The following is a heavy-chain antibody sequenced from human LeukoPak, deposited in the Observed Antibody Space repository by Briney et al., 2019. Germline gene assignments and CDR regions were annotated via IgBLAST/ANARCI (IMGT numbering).Heavy chain of an antibody. V-gene: IGHV4-39*07. CDR2: IYYSGSA. J-gene: IGHJ4*02. Sequence: SETLSLTCTVSGGSISSSSYYWGWIRQPPVKGLEWIGSIYYSGSAYFNPSLKSRVTISVDTSKNQFSLKLSSVTAADTAVYYCARSHRGALDYWGQGTLVTVSS. CDR1: GGSISSSSYY. CDR3: ARSHRGALDY. D-gene: IGHD1-26*01.